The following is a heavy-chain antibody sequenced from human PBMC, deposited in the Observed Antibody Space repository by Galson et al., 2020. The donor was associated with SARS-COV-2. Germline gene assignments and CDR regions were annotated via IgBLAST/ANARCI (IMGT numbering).Heavy chain of an antibody. CDR3: ATPREERRNWNPFDY. D-gene: IGHD1-1*01. J-gene: IGHJ4*02. Sequence: GESLKISCAASGFTFSSYGMHWVRQAPGKGLEWVAVISYDRSNKYYADSVKGRFTISRDNSKNTLYLQMNSLRAEDTAVYYCATPREERRNWNPFDYWGQGTLVTVSS. CDR2: ISYDRSNK. CDR1: GFTFSSYG. V-gene: IGHV3-30*03.